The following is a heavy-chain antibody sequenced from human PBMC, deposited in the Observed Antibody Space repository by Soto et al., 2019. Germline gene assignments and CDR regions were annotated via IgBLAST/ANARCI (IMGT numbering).Heavy chain of an antibody. Sequence: GASVKVSCKASGYTFTSYGISWVRQAPGQGLEWMGWISAYNGNTNYAQKLQGRVTMTTDTSTSTAYMELSSLRSEDTAVYYCARGSPVFIAAAGRDYFDYWGQGTLVTVSS. D-gene: IGHD6-13*01. V-gene: IGHV1-18*01. CDR1: GYTFTSYG. J-gene: IGHJ4*02. CDR2: ISAYNGNT. CDR3: ARGSPVFIAAAGRDYFDY.